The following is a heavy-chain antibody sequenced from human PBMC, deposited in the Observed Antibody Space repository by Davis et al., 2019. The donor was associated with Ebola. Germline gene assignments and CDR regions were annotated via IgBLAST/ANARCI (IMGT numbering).Heavy chain of an antibody. J-gene: IGHJ4*02. Sequence: SQTLSLTCGVYGGSFSGYYWSWIRQPPGKGLEWIGEINHSGSANYNPSLKSRVTISVDTSKNQFSLKLSSVTAADTAVYYCARAGVYRPYFFDYWGQGTLVTVSS. CDR3: ARAGVYRPYFFDY. D-gene: IGHD3-10*01. V-gene: IGHV4-34*01. CDR1: GGSFSGYY. CDR2: INHSGSA.